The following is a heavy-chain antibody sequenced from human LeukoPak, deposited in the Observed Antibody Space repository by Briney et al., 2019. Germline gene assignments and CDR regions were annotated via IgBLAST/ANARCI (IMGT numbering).Heavy chain of an antibody. Sequence: SETLSLTCAVYGGSFSGYYWSWIRQPPGKGLEWIGEINHSGSNNYNTSFKGRVTISVDTSKNQFSLKLSSVTAADTAVYYCARGYFFGYYYMDVWGKGTTVTVSS. CDR3: ARGYFFGYYYMDV. CDR1: GGSFSGYY. D-gene: IGHD2/OR15-2a*01. CDR2: INHSGSN. J-gene: IGHJ6*03. V-gene: IGHV4-34*01.